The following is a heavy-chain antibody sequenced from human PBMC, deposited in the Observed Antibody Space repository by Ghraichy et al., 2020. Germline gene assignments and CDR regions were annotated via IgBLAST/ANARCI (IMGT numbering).Heavy chain of an antibody. CDR3: AANTYYYGSGNAFDI. CDR2: IYYSGST. V-gene: IGHV4-59*08. D-gene: IGHD3-10*01. Sequence: SETLSLTCTVSGGSISSYYWSWIRQPPGKGLEWIGYIYYSGSTNYNPSLKSRVTISVDTSKNQFSLKLSSVTAADTAVYYCAANTYYYGSGNAFDIWGQGTMVTVSS. J-gene: IGHJ3*02. CDR1: GGSISSYY.